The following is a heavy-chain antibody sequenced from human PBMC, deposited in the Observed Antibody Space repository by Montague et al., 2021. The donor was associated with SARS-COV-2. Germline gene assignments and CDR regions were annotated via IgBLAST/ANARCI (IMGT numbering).Heavy chain of an antibody. CDR1: GGSISSSSNY. Sequence: SETLSLTCTVSGGSISSSSNYWGWIRQPPGKGLEWIGSIYYSGSTYYNSSLKSRVTISVDTSKNQFSLKLNSVTAADTAVYYCARLVWFGALSSENWFDPWGQGTLVTVSS. V-gene: IGHV4-39*01. D-gene: IGHD3-10*01. CDR2: IYYSGST. J-gene: IGHJ5*02. CDR3: ARLVWFGALSSENWFDP.